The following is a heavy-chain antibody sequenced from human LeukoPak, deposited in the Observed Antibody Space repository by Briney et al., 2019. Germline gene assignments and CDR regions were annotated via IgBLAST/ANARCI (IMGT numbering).Heavy chain of an antibody. CDR3: ARLSYYGSGSSSFRY. V-gene: IGHV5-51*01. D-gene: IGHD3-10*01. CDR1: GYSFTSYW. CDR2: IYPGDSDT. Sequence: GESLKISCKGSGYSFTSYWIGWVRQMPGKGLEWMGIIYPGDSDTRYSPSFQGQVTISAVKSISTAYLQWSSLKASDTAMYYCARLSYYGSGSSSFRYWGQGTLVTVSS. J-gene: IGHJ4*02.